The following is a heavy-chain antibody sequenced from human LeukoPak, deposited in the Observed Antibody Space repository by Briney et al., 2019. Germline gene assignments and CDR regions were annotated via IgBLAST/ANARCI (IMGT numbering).Heavy chain of an antibody. J-gene: IGHJ5*02. CDR3: ARHDYYGSLNWFDP. D-gene: IGHD3-10*01. Sequence: SETLSLTCIVSGGSLNSPNYYWGWIRQPPGKGLEWIGTIYYSGTTYYNPSLKSRLTISVETSKNQFSLKLTSVTAADTAVYYCARHDYYGSLNWFDPWGQGTLITVSS. CDR1: GGSLNSPNYY. CDR2: IYYSGTT. V-gene: IGHV4-39*01.